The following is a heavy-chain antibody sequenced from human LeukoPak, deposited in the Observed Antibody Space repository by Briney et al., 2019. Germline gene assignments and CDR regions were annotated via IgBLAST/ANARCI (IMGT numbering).Heavy chain of an antibody. CDR3: AKDNYSPSWYYYYMDV. CDR1: GFTFSSYA. D-gene: IGHD2-15*01. Sequence: QTGGSLRLSCAASGFTFSSYAMSWVRQAPGKGLEWVSAISGSGGSTYYADSVKGRFTISRDNSKNTLYLQMNSLRAEDTAVYYCAKDNYSPSWYYYYMDVWGKGTTVTVSS. CDR2: ISGSGGST. V-gene: IGHV3-23*01. J-gene: IGHJ6*03.